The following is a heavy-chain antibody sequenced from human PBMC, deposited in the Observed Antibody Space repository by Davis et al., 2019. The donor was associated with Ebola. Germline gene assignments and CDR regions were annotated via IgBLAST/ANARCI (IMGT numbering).Heavy chain of an antibody. D-gene: IGHD3-10*01. Sequence: GESLKISCAASGFTFSGSAMPWVRQASGKGLEWVGRIRSKANSYATAYAASVKGRFTISRDDSKNTAYLQMNSLKTEDTAVYYCTCTWSSYDYWGQGTLVTVSS. CDR2: IRSKANSYAT. CDR1: GFTFSGSA. CDR3: TCTWSSYDY. J-gene: IGHJ4*02. V-gene: IGHV3-73*01.